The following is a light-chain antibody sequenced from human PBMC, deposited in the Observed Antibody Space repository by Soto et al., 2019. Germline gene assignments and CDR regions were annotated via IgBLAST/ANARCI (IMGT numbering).Light chain of an antibody. CDR3: STYTSSSTPLYV. Sequence: QSALTQPASVSGSPGQSIAISCTGSSSDVGAYNYVSWYQQHPDKAPKLMIYDVSNRPSGISNRFSGSKSGNTASLTISGLQAEDEADYYCSTYTSSSTPLYVFGTGTKVTVL. CDR2: DVS. J-gene: IGLJ1*01. CDR1: SSDVGAYNY. V-gene: IGLV2-14*01.